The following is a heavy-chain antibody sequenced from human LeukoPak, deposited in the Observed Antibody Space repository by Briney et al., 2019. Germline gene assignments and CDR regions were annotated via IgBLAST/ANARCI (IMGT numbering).Heavy chain of an antibody. CDR1: GFTFSSYA. V-gene: IGHV3-23*01. J-gene: IGHJ4*02. Sequence: QPGGSLRLSCAASGFTFSSYAMSWVRQAPGKGLEWVSTISGTDGSTYYADSVKGRFTISRDNAKNTVYLQMNSLGAEDTAVYFCARGYRFGTLDYWGQGALVTVSS. CDR2: ISGTDGST. D-gene: IGHD3-16*01. CDR3: ARGYRFGTLDY.